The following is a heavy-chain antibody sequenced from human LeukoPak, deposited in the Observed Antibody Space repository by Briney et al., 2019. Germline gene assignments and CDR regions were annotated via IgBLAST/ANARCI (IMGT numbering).Heavy chain of an antibody. J-gene: IGHJ6*02. CDR1: GYTFTSYG. V-gene: IGHV1-18*01. D-gene: IGHD3-3*01. CDR3: ARGVPGYYDFWSGYYRSNGMDV. CDR2: ISAYNGNT. Sequence: ASVKVSCKASGYTFTSYGISWVRQAPGQGLGWMGWISAYNGNTNYAQKLQGRVTMTTDTSTSTAYMELRSLRSDDTAVYYCARGVPGYYDFWSGYYRSNGMDVWGQGTTVTVSS.